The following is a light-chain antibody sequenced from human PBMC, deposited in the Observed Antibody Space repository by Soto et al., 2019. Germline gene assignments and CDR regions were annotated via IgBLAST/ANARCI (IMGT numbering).Light chain of an antibody. CDR2: AAS. CDR1: QSTSTW. CDR3: QQYITYPYA. J-gene: IGKJ1*01. V-gene: IGKV1-5*03. Sequence: IQMTQSPSTLSASIGDRVTITCRASQSTSTWLAWYQQRPGKTPKLLISAASKLESGVPSRFSGSGSGTEFTLTISSLQSDDFATYYCQQYITYPYAFGQGTKVEIK.